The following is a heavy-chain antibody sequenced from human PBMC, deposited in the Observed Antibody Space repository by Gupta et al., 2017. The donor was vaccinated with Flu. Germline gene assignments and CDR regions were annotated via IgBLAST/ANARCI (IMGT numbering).Heavy chain of an antibody. CDR2: INPDGTRT. CDR1: GFTFSDYW. CDR3: ARDRRTARRPED. Sequence: EVHLVESGGALVQPGGSLKLSCAASGFTFSDYWMNWVRQGRGKGRGWVARINPDGTRTDYTESVGGRFAVARDNAKNTLYLEINSRTAEDTAVYDGARDRRTARRPEDWGQGTLVIVS. V-gene: IGHV3-74*01. D-gene: IGHD1-1*01. J-gene: IGHJ4*02.